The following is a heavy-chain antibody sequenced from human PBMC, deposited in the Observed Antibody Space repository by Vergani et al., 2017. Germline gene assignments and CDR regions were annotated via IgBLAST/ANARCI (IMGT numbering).Heavy chain of an antibody. Sequence: EVQLVQSGAEVKKPGESLKISCQGSGYSITNYWIAWVRQRPGKGLEWMGIIYAGDSDVRYSLSFQGQVTMSVDKSLSTAYLQWSSLKASDTATYYCAKTHDFSSLYSSYNWFDPWGQGTQVTDSS. CDR2: IYAGDSDV. D-gene: IGHD3-3*01. V-gene: IGHV5-51*03. CDR1: GYSITNYW. CDR3: AKTHDFSSLYSSYNWFDP. J-gene: IGHJ5*02.